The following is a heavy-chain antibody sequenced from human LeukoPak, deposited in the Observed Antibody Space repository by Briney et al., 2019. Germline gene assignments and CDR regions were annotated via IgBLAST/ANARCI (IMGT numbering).Heavy chain of an antibody. CDR3: ARDNIAVATYFDY. V-gene: IGHV1-18*04. Sequence: GASVKVSCKASGYSFTSHYMHWVRQAPGQGLEWMGWISAYNGNTNYAQKLQGRVTMTTDTSTSTAYMELRSLRSDDTAVYYCARDNIAVATYFDYWGQGTLVTVSS. J-gene: IGHJ4*02. D-gene: IGHD6-19*01. CDR2: ISAYNGNT. CDR1: GYSFTSHY.